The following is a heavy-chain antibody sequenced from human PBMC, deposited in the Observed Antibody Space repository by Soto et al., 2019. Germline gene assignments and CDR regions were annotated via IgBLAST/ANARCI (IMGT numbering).Heavy chain of an antibody. CDR3: ARVVVCSGGSCAYYYYYMDV. V-gene: IGHV5-51*01. Sequence: GESLKISCKGSGYSFTSYWIGWVRQMPGKGLEWMGIIYPGDSDTRYSPSFQGQVTISADKSISTAYLQWSSLKASDTAMYYFARVVVCSGGSCAYYYYYMDVWGKGTTVTVSS. CDR1: GYSFTSYW. CDR2: IYPGDSDT. J-gene: IGHJ6*03. D-gene: IGHD2-15*01.